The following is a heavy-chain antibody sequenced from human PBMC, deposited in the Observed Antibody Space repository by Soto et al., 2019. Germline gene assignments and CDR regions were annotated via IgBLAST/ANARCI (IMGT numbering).Heavy chain of an antibody. CDR1: GFTFSSYA. D-gene: IGHD3-22*01. J-gene: IGHJ5*02. CDR3: AKDSSAYYYQGSYFDR. V-gene: IGHV3-23*01. Sequence: GGSLRLSCAASGFTFSSYAMSWVRQAPGKGLEWVSAISGSGGSTYYADSVMGRFTISRDNSKNTLYLQMNSLRAEDTAVYYCAKDSSAYYYQGSYFDRWGQGTLVTVSS. CDR2: ISGSGGST.